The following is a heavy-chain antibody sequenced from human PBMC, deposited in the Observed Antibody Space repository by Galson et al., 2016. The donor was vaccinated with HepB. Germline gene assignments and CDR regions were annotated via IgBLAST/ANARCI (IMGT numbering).Heavy chain of an antibody. Sequence: LRLSCAASGFTVSNNYMNWVRQAPGEGLEWVSLIYSGGSTYYANSVKGRFTISRDNSKNTLYLQMNSLRVEDTAVYYCARDGNGGGVWGRGTTVTVSS. CDR3: ARDGNGGGV. CDR1: GFTVSNNY. J-gene: IGHJ6*04. V-gene: IGHV3-53*01. CDR2: IYSGGST. D-gene: IGHD3-16*01.